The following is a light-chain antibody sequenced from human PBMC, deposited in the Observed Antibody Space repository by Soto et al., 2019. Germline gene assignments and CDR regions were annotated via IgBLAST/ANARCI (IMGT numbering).Light chain of an antibody. CDR3: QQSYSTLSIT. Sequence: DIQMTQSPSSLSASVGDRVTITCRASESISRHLNWYQQKPGKAPNLLIYAASSLQNGGPSRFSDSGAGTDFTLTISNLQPQDFATYYCQQSYSTLSITFGQGTRLEIK. CDR2: AAS. CDR1: ESISRH. V-gene: IGKV1-39*01. J-gene: IGKJ5*01.